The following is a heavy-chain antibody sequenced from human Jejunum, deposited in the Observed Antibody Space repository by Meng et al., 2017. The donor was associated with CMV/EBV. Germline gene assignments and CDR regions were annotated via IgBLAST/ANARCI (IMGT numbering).Heavy chain of an antibody. Sequence: GSGFDLDEFAMHGVRQVQGKGLEWVSSISWNSDRIDDAGPVKGRCTISRDNARNSLYVQMNSLKPEDTALYFCAKDVGAYAGFETWGQGTTVTVSS. J-gene: IGHJ3*02. CDR1: GFDLDEFA. D-gene: IGHD4-23*01. V-gene: IGHV3-9*01. CDR3: AKDVGAYAGFET. CDR2: ISWNSDRI.